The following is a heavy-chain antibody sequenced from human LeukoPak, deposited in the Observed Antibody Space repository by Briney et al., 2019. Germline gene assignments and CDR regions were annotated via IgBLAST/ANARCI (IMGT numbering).Heavy chain of an antibody. D-gene: IGHD6-6*01. CDR2: INWNGGST. Sequence: GGSLRLSCAASGFTFDDYGMSWVRQAPGKGLEWVSGINWNGGSTGYADSVKGRFTISRDNSKNTLYLQMNSLRAEDTAVYYCAREPKYSRNAFDIWGQGTMVTVSS. J-gene: IGHJ3*02. CDR3: AREPKYSRNAFDI. V-gene: IGHV3-20*04. CDR1: GFTFDDYG.